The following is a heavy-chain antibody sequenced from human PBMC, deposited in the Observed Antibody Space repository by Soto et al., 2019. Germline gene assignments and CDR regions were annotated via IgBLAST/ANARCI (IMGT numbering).Heavy chain of an antibody. Sequence: SETLSLTCAVYGGSFSGYYWSWIRQPPGKGLEWIGEINHSGSTNYNPSLKSRVTISVDTSKNQFSLKLSSVTAADTAVYYCARGPGVARLVAWFDPWGQGTLVTVPS. CDR2: INHSGST. D-gene: IGHD6-6*01. J-gene: IGHJ5*02. CDR3: ARGPGVARLVAWFDP. CDR1: GGSFSGYY. V-gene: IGHV4-34*01.